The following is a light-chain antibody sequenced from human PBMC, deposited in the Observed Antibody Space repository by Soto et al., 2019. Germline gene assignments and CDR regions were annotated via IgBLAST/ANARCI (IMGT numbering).Light chain of an antibody. Sequence: VVTKSPVTLSVFPSEISAISCLASQSVSTNLAWYQQKPGQAPRLLIFGASTRATGTPARFSGSGSGTEFTLTISSLQSEDFAVYYCQQYNKWHPETFGQGTKVDIK. CDR2: GAS. V-gene: IGKV3-15*01. J-gene: IGKJ1*01. CDR3: QQYNKWHPET. CDR1: QSVSTN.